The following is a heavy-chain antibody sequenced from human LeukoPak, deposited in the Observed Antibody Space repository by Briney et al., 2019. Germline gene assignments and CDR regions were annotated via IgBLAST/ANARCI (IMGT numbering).Heavy chain of an antibody. V-gene: IGHV3-11*04. CDR3: ATRVRSGIDY. CDR2: ISSSGSTI. CDR1: GFTFSDYY. D-gene: IGHD3-3*01. Sequence: GGSLRLSCAASGFTFSDYYMSWIRQAPGKGLEWVSYISSSGSTIYYADSVKGRFTISRDNAKHSLYLQMNSMRAEDTAVYYCATRVRSGIDYWGQGTLVTVSS. J-gene: IGHJ4*02.